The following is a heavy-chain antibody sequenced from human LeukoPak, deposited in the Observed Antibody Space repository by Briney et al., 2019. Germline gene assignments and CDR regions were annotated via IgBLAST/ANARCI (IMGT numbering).Heavy chain of an antibody. CDR3: ARDQYDTWSRRGNFDS. Sequence: GGSLRLSCVASGFTFGKYWMSWVRQAPGKGLEWVANIKFDGSEKNYVDSVKGRFTISRDNTKNSLYLQMNSLRAEDTAVFYCARDQYDTWSRRGNFDSWGQGTLVIVSS. V-gene: IGHV3-7*03. J-gene: IGHJ4*02. CDR1: GFTFGKYW. CDR2: IKFDGSEK. D-gene: IGHD3-3*01.